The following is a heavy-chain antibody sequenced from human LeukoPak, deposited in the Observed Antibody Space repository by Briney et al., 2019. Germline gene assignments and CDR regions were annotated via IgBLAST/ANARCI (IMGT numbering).Heavy chain of an antibody. Sequence: SETLSLTCTVSGGSISGYYWSWIRQPPGKGLEWIGYMHSSGSASYNPSLRSRVTISVDTSKNQFSLKLNSVTAADTAVYYCAANGDFWGQGTLVTVSS. CDR2: MHSSGSA. V-gene: IGHV4-59*01. CDR1: GGSISGYY. CDR3: AANGDF. J-gene: IGHJ4*02.